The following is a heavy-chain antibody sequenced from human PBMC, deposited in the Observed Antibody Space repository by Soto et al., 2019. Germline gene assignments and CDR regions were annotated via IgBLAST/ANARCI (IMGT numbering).Heavy chain of an antibody. V-gene: IGHV4-30-2*01. CDR1: GGSLSSSAYS. J-gene: IGHJ3*02. D-gene: IGHD3-22*01. Sequence: QMHLQESGSGLVKPSQTLSLTCAVSGGSLSSSAYSWSWIRQPPGKGLEWIGFIYQSGSTYYNPSRNSRVTMSLDRPKNQFSLKLSSVTAADTAVYYCARELLFYDSDGFSWDDAFDIWGQGTMVTVSS. CDR2: IYQSGST. CDR3: ARELLFYDSDGFSWDDAFDI.